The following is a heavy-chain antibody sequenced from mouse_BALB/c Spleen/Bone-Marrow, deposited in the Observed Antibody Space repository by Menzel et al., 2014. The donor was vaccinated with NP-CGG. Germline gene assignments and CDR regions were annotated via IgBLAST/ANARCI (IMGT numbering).Heavy chain of an antibody. CDR1: GYTFTSYW. J-gene: IGHJ2*01. CDR3: ARISGYDY. D-gene: IGHD1-3*01. Sequence: VQLQQSGAELVKPGASVKLSCKASGYTFTSYWMYWVKQRPGQGLEWIGAIDTSTGRTDYTKKFKSQATLTVDKSSSTTFMPLSSPTSEDSAVDYCARISGYDYWGQGTTVTVSS. V-gene: IGHV1S81*02. CDR2: IDTSTGRT.